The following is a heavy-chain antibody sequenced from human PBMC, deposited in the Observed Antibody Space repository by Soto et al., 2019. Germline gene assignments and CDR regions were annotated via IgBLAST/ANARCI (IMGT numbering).Heavy chain of an antibody. CDR2: IYDTWTT. V-gene: IGHV4-30-4*01. J-gene: IGHJ3*02. Sequence: QVQLQEAGPGLVRPSQTLSLTCTVAGGSMSENDYYWSWLRQSPGQGLQWIGYIYDTWTTSYSPSLNSRVTMSADTSRSQLSLKRTSVTAADTALYFCARGIVRGGFGIWGQGTLVSVSS. D-gene: IGHD3-10*02. CDR3: ARGIVRGGFGI. CDR1: GGSMSENDYY.